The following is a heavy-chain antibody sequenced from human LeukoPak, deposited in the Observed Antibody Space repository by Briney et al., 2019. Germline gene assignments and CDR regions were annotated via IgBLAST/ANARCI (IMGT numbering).Heavy chain of an antibody. CDR1: GDSVSSNSAA. V-gene: IGHV6-1*01. J-gene: IGHJ4*02. D-gene: IGHD3-3*01. CDR3: ARSGITIFGVVITEYYFDY. Sequence: SQTLSLTCAISGDSVSSNSAAWNWIRQSPSRGLEWLGRTYYRSKWYNDYAVSVKSRITINPDTSKNQFSLQLNSVTPEDTAVYYCARSGITIFGVVITEYYFDYWGQGTLVTVSS. CDR2: TYYRSKWYN.